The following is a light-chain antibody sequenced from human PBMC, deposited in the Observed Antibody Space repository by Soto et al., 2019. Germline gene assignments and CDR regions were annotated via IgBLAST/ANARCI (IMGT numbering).Light chain of an antibody. Sequence: DVQMTQSPSSLSASVGDRVTITCRASQDINSYLAWYQQKPGNAPKSLIYAASILQTGVPSRLSGCESGTDFTLTISNLQPEDSATYYCQQYNIYPLTFGGGTKVEIK. V-gene: IGKV1D-16*01. CDR2: AAS. CDR3: QQYNIYPLT. CDR1: QDINSY. J-gene: IGKJ4*01.